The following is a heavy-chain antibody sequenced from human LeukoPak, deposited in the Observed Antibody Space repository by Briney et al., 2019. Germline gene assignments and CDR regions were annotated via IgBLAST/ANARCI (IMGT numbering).Heavy chain of an antibody. CDR2: ISYDGSNK. D-gene: IGHD6-13*01. CDR1: GFTFSSYA. J-gene: IGHJ4*02. CDR3: ARDVSKAAAGYDY. Sequence: PGRSLRLSCTASGFTFSSYATHWVRQAPGKGLEWVAVISYDGSNKYHADSVKGRFTISRDNSKNTLYLQMDSLRAEDTAVYYCARDVSKAAAGYDYWGQGTLVTVSS. V-gene: IGHV3-30-3*01.